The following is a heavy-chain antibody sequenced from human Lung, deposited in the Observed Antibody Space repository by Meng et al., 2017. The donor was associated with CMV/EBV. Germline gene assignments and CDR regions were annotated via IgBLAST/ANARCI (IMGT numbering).Heavy chain of an antibody. J-gene: IGHJ4*02. CDR3: ARVEVGITSGDY. CDR1: GYTLTNYG. CDR2: ISAYNGNT. Sequence: AHLGQSGGEVKKPCAPLEVSCKASGYTLTNYGITWVRQAPGQGLEWMGWISAYNGNTNYAQTLQGRVTMNTDTSTSTAYMELRSLRSDDTAVYYCARVEVGITSGDYWGQGTLVTVSS. V-gene: IGHV1-18*01. D-gene: IGHD1-26*01.